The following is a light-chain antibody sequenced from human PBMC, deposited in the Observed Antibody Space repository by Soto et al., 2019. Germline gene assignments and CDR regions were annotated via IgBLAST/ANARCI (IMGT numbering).Light chain of an antibody. CDR2: DVS. CDR3: SSYTSSRAYV. CDR1: SSDVGGYNY. J-gene: IGLJ1*01. V-gene: IGLV2-14*01. Sequence: QSVLTQPASVSGSPGQSITISCTGTSSDVGGYNYVSWYQQHPGKAPKLMIYDVSNRPSGVSNRFSGSKSGNTASLTISGLQAGDEADYYCSSYTSSRAYVLGTGTKVTVL.